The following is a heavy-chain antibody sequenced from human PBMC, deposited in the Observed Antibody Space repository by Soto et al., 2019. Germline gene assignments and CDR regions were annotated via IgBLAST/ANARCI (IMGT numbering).Heavy chain of an antibody. J-gene: IGHJ4*02. V-gene: IGHV2-5*02. D-gene: IGHD5-12*01. CDR3: GRNPHGYLSFIFAY. Sequence: QITLQESGPTLVKPTQTLTLTCTFSGFSLSTSAMGVGWIRQPPGKALEWLALIYWDGDERYNPSLQSRLTLTTDTSQNTVVLTMTNMDPVDTAKYFCGRNPHGYLSFIFAYWGQGSLVTVSS. CDR1: GFSLSTSAMG. CDR2: IYWDGDE.